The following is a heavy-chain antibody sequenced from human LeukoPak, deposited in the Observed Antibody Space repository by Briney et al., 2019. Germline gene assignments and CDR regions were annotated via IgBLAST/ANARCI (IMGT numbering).Heavy chain of an antibody. CDR1: GASIRIYY. V-gene: IGHV4-4*08. CDR3: ARHPLLGSYWYFDL. Sequence: SETLSLTCTVSGASIRIYYWSWIRQPPGKGLEWTGYIYTSGRTNKNTSPKRRVTISLETSKKHYSRKLKSLTAAHTAVYYCARHPLLGSYWYFDLWGRGTLVTVSS. CDR2: IYTSGRT. D-gene: IGHD2-8*02. J-gene: IGHJ2*01.